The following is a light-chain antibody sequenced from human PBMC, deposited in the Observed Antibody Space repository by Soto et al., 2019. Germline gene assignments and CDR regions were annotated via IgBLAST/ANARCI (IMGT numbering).Light chain of an antibody. CDR2: AAS. CDR1: QDISSH. V-gene: IGKV1-9*01. Sequence: DLQLTPSPSFLSASVGDRVTITCRASQDISSHLAWYQQKPGKAPKLLIYAASTLQSGVPSGFGGSGSGTEFTLTITSLQPEDFATYYCQQVKTYPLTFGGGTKVEIK. J-gene: IGKJ4*01. CDR3: QQVKTYPLT.